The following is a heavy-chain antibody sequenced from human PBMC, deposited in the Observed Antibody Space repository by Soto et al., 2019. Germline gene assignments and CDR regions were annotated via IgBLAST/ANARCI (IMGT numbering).Heavy chain of an antibody. D-gene: IGHD3-10*01. J-gene: IGHJ6*02. CDR2: ISSSGTYI. CDR3: VRAGHVFDVHYYGMDL. Sequence: GGSLRLSCAASGFTFNDYSMDWVRQAPEKGLEWVSSISSSGTYIYYADSVKGRFAISRDNANNVMYLQMDTLRAEDTAVYYCVRAGHVFDVHYYGMDLWGQGTTVTVSS. CDR1: GFTFNDYS. V-gene: IGHV3-21*01.